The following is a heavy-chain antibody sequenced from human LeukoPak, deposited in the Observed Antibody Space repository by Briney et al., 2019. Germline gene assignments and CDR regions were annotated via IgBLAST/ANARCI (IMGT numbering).Heavy chain of an antibody. J-gene: IGHJ3*02. Sequence: GGSLRLSCAASGFPFSTYEMNWVRQAPGKGLEWVSYIRGSGSTMFYADSVRGRFTICRDNARNSLYLQMNSLSAEDTAVYYCARDLYGDYGDAFDIWGQGTMVTVSS. D-gene: IGHD4-17*01. CDR1: GFPFSTYE. CDR2: IRGSGSTM. CDR3: ARDLYGDYGDAFDI. V-gene: IGHV3-48*03.